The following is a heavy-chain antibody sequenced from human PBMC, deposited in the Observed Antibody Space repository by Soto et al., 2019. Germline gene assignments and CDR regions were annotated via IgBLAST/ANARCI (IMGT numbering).Heavy chain of an antibody. CDR1: GYSFHNFG. J-gene: IGHJ4*02. CDR2: ISGQIAKT. CDR3: VRAPLSGSFSLTPRY. D-gene: IGHD1-26*01. V-gene: IGHV1-18*04. Sequence: QVQLVQSGPEVKKPGASVKVSCKASGYSFHNFGIIWVRQAPGQGLEWMGWISGQIAKTNYAQKFQGKVTMTTVTSTSTAYMELKTLTPEETAMYYCVRAPLSGSFSLTPRYWRQGTLVTVSS.